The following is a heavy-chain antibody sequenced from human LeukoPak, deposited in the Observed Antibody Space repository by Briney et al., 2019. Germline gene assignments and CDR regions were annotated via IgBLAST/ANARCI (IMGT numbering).Heavy chain of an antibody. Sequence: GGSLRISCAASGFTFSSYAMHWVRQAPGKGLEWVAVISYDGSNKYYADSVKGRFTISRDNSKNTLYLQMNSLRAEDTAVYYCARDRGLVVAARLFDYWGQGTLVTVSS. J-gene: IGHJ4*02. CDR3: ARDRGLVVAARLFDY. D-gene: IGHD6-6*01. CDR2: ISYDGSNK. CDR1: GFTFSSYA. V-gene: IGHV3-30*01.